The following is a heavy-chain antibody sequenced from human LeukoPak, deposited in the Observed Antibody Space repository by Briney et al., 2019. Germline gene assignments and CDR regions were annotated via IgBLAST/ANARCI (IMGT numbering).Heavy chain of an antibody. Sequence: SETLSLTCTVSGGSINSGDYYWSWIRQHPGKGLEWIGYIYYSGSTYYNPSLKSRVTISVDTSKNQFSLKLSSVTAADTAVYYCARENRGGFDPWGQGTLVTVSS. D-gene: IGHD1-14*01. CDR1: GGSINSGDYY. CDR3: ARENRGGFDP. CDR2: IYYSGST. V-gene: IGHV4-31*03. J-gene: IGHJ5*02.